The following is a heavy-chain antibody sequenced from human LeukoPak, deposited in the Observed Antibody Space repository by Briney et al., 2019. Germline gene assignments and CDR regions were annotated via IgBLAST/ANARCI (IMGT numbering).Heavy chain of an antibody. J-gene: IGHJ6*03. CDR1: GYTFNSHD. CDR2: MNPYSGNT. Sequence: ASVKVSCKASGYTFNSHDINWVRQATGQGFEWMGWMNPYSGNTGYAQKFQGRVTMTRDTSINTAYREFYSLRSEDTAVYYCARDGAERPHYMDVWGKGTTVTVSS. CDR3: ARDGAERPHYMDV. D-gene: IGHD1-1*01. V-gene: IGHV1-8*01.